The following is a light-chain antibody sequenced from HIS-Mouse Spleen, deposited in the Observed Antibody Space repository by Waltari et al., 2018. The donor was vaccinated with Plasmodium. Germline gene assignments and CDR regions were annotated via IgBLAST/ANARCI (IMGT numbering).Light chain of an antibody. CDR2: GAS. J-gene: IGKJ3*01. CDR3: QQYNNWSFT. CDR1: QSVSSN. Sequence: EIVMTQSPAPLSEYPGARATLSCRASQSVSSNLAWYQQKPGQAPRLLIYGASTRATGIPARFSGSGSGTEFTLTISSLQSEDFAVYYCQQYNNWSFTFGPGTKVDIK. V-gene: IGKV3-15*01.